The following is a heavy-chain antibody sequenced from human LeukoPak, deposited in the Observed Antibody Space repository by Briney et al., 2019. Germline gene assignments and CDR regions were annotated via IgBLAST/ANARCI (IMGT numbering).Heavy chain of an antibody. CDR1: GGSISSSSYY. J-gene: IGHJ5*02. CDR3: ATARSYDSSGEGNWFDP. Sequence: SETLSLTCTVSGGSISSSSYYWGWIRQPPGKGLEWIGSIYYSGSTYYNPSLKSRVTISVDTSKNQFSLKLSSVTAADTAVYYCATARSYDSSGEGNWFDPWGQGTLVTVSS. V-gene: IGHV4-39*01. D-gene: IGHD3-22*01. CDR2: IYYSGST.